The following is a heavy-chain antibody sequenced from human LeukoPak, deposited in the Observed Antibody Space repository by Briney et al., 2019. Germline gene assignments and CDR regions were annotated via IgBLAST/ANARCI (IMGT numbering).Heavy chain of an antibody. D-gene: IGHD3-10*02. Sequence: GASVKVSCKASGYTFTGYYMHWVRQAPGQGLEWMGWINPNSGGTNYAQKFQGRVTMTRDTSISTAYMELSRLRSDYTAVYYCARGMLGYYYYMDVWGKGTTVTVSS. CDR2: INPNSGGT. V-gene: IGHV1-2*02. CDR1: GYTFTGYY. CDR3: ARGMLGYYYYMDV. J-gene: IGHJ6*03.